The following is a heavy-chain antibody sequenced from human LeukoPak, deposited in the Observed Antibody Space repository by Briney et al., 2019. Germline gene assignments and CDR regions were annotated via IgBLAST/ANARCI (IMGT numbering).Heavy chain of an antibody. V-gene: IGHV1-69*05. CDR2: IIPIFGTA. CDR1: GGTFSSYA. J-gene: IGHJ3*02. Sequence: VASVRVSCKASGGTFSSYAISWVRQAPGQGLEWMGRIIPIFGTANYAQKFQGRVTITTDESTSTAYMELSSLRSEDTAVYYCARYLVGASHFDIWGQGTMVTVSS. D-gene: IGHD1-26*01. CDR3: ARYLVGASHFDI.